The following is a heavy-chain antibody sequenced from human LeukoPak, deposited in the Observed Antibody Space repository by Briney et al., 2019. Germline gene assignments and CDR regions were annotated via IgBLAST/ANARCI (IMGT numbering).Heavy chain of an antibody. CDR1: GFTFSSYS. D-gene: IGHD4-17*01. CDR3: ARAGGSTVSHSDY. Sequence: GGSLRLSCAASGFTFSSYSMNWIRQAPGKGLEWVSSISSSTSYIYYADSVKGRFTVSKDNAKNSLYLQMNSLRAEDTAVYYCARAGGSTVSHSDYWGQGTLVTVSS. CDR2: ISSSTSYI. V-gene: IGHV3-21*01. J-gene: IGHJ4*02.